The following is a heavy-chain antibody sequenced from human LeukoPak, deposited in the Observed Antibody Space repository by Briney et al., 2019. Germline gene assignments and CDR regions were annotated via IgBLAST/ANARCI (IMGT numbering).Heavy chain of an antibody. CDR2: ISGSSSYI. D-gene: IGHD2-15*01. CDR3: ARGVVVAATPFDY. J-gene: IGHJ4*02. V-gene: IGHV3-21*01. CDR1: GFTFSSYS. Sequence: GGSLRLSCAASGFTFSSYSMNWVRQAPGKGLEWVSSISGSSSYIYYADSVKGRFTISRDNAKNSLYLQMNSLRAEDTAVYYCARGVVVAATPFDYWGQGTLVTVSS.